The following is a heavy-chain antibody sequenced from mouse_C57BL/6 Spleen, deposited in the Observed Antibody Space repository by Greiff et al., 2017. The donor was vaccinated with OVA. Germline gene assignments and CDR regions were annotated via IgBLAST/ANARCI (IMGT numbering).Heavy chain of an antibody. CDR3: AIYYYGSRGYYAMDY. V-gene: IGHV5-16*01. CDR2: INYDGSST. J-gene: IGHJ4*01. D-gene: IGHD1-1*01. Sequence: EVQGVESEGGLVQPGSSMKLSCTASGFTFSDYYMAWVRQVPEKGLEWVANINYDGSSTYYLDSLKSRFIISRDNAKNILYLQMSSLKSEDTATYYCAIYYYGSRGYYAMDYWGQGTSVTVSS. CDR1: GFTFSDYY.